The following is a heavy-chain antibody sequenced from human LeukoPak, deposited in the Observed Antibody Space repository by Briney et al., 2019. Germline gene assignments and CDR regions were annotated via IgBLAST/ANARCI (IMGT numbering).Heavy chain of an antibody. CDR3: ARDTAPLSYRAFDI. V-gene: IGHV4-59*01. CDR1: GGSISSYY. J-gene: IGHJ3*02. D-gene: IGHD3-16*02. Sequence: SETLSLTCTVSGGSISSYYWSWIRQSPGKGLEWIGYIYYSGSTNYNPSLKSRVTMSVDTPKNQFSLKLSSVTAADTAVYYCARDTAPLSYRAFDIWGQGTMVTVSS. CDR2: IYYSGST.